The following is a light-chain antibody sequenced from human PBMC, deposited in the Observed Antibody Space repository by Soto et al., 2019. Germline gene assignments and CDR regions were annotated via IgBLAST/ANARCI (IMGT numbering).Light chain of an antibody. V-gene: IGKV3-11*01. CDR2: DAS. J-gene: IGKJ5*01. Sequence: VLTKSPGTLSLSPGQRAILSGRASQSVRSGNLAWYQQKPGQAPRLLIYDASNRATGVPARFSGSGSGTDFTLTISSLEPEDFAVYYCQQRNDWRRGTFGQGTRLEIK. CDR1: QSVRSGN. CDR3: QQRNDWRRGT.